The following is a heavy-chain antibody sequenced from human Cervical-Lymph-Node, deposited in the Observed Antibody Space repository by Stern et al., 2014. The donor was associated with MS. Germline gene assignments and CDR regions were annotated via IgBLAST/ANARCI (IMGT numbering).Heavy chain of an antibody. D-gene: IGHD7-27*01. CDR1: GGTFSSYA. Sequence: EQLVESGADVKKPGSSVKVSCKASGGTFSSYAINWVRQAPGQGLEWMGGIIPLFGTALYAQQFQGRVTISADKSTSTVYMELYSLRSDDTAVYYCARDETGVAFDIWGQGTMVTVSS. J-gene: IGHJ3*02. CDR2: IIPLFGTA. CDR3: ARDETGVAFDI. V-gene: IGHV1-69*06.